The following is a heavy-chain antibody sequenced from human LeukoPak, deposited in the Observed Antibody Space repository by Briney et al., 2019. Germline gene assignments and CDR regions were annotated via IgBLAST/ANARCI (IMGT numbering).Heavy chain of an antibody. Sequence: GGSLRLSCAASGFTFSSYGMNWFRQAPGKGLGGGAFIRYDGSNKYYADSVKGRFTISRDNSKNTLYLQMNSLRAEDTAVYYCAKASNYYGSGSPRSYYYYMDVWGKGTTVTVSS. J-gene: IGHJ6*03. CDR2: IRYDGSNK. V-gene: IGHV3-30*02. CDR3: AKASNYYGSGSPRSYYYYMDV. D-gene: IGHD3-10*01. CDR1: GFTFSSYG.